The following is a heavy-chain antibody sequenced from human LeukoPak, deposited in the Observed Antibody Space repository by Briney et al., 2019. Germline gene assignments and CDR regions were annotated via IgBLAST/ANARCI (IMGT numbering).Heavy chain of an antibody. J-gene: IGHJ4*02. CDR2: IYSGGST. Sequence: PGGSLRLSCAASGFTVSSNYMSWVRQAPGKGLEWVSVIYSGGSTYYADSVKGRFTISRDNSKNTLYLQMNSLRAEDTAVYYCAGENDYGDYGWHYWGQGTLVTVSS. CDR3: AGENDYGDYGWHY. V-gene: IGHV3-53*01. D-gene: IGHD4-17*01. CDR1: GFTVSSNY.